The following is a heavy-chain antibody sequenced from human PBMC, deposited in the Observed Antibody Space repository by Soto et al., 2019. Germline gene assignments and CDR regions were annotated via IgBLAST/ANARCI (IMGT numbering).Heavy chain of an antibody. Sequence: QVQLVQSGAEVKKPGSSVKVSCTASGCTFSSYAISWVRQAPGQGLEWMGGLIPIFGTANYAQKFQGRVTITADESASTAYMGLSSLRPEDTAVYYFVLGQQLERSGWYPVTFAYWGQGTLVTVCS. D-gene: IGHD6-19*01. V-gene: IGHV1-69*12. CDR2: LIPIFGTA. J-gene: IGHJ4*02. CDR3: VLGQQLERSGWYPVTFAY. CDR1: GCTFSSYA.